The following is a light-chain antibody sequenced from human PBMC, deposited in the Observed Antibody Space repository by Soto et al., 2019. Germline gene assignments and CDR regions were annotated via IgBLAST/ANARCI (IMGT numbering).Light chain of an antibody. Sequence: EVVITQSPATLSVSPGERVILSCRASQSVSSNLVWYQQKPGQAPRVLIYGASSRATGIPARFSGSGSGTDFTLTISDLEPEDFAVYYCQQHSHWPPWTFGQGTKVDIK. CDR3: QQHSHWPPWT. CDR1: QSVSSN. J-gene: IGKJ1*01. CDR2: GAS. V-gene: IGKV3D-15*01.